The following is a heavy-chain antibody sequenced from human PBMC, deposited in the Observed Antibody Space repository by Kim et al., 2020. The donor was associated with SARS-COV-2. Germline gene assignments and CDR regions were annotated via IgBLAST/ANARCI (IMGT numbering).Heavy chain of an antibody. J-gene: IGHJ4*02. Sequence: GGSLRLSCAASGFTFSSYWMSWVRQAPGKGLEWVANIKQDGSEKYYVDSVKGRFTISRDNAKNSLYLQMNSLRAEDTAVYYCARVATTGTTRYYDILTGYYAVRGDFDYWGQGTLVTVSS. CDR2: IKQDGSEK. CDR1: GFTFSSYW. V-gene: IGHV3-7*01. D-gene: IGHD3-9*01. CDR3: ARVATTGTTRYYDILTGYYAVRGDFDY.